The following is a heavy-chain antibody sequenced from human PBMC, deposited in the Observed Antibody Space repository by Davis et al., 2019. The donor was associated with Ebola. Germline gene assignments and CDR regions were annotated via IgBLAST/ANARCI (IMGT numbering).Heavy chain of an antibody. CDR2: IIPIFGTA. V-gene: IGHV1-69*06. Sequence: AASVKVSCKASGGTFSSYAISWVRQAPGQGLEWMGGIIPIFGTANYAQKFQGRVTITADKSTSTAYMELSSLRSEDTAVYYCARSVVGTGFDPWGQGTLVTVSS. CDR1: GGTFSSYA. D-gene: IGHD2-15*01. CDR3: ARSVVGTGFDP. J-gene: IGHJ5*02.